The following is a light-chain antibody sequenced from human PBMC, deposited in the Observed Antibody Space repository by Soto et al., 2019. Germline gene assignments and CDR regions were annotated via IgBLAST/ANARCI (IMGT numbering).Light chain of an antibody. Sequence: DIQLTQSPSTLSASVGDRVTITCRASQSFSSRLAWYQQKPGKAPKLLIYKASTLKSGVPSRFSGSGSGTEFTLTISSLQPDDFATYYCQHYNSYSEAFGQGTKVDIK. CDR3: QHYNSYSEA. V-gene: IGKV1-5*03. J-gene: IGKJ1*01. CDR2: KAS. CDR1: QSFSSR.